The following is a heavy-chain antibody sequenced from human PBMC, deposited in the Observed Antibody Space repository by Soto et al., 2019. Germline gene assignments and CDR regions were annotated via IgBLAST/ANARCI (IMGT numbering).Heavy chain of an antibody. V-gene: IGHV4-34*01. J-gene: IGHJ6*02. CDR1: GGSFSGYY. D-gene: IGHD3-10*01. CDR3: ARGGGIMVRGVIRYSDYYYYGMDV. CDR2: INHSGST. Sequence: SETLSLTCAVYGGSFSGYYCIWGGHPPFKGLEWIGEINHSGSTNYNPSLKSRVTISVDTSKNQFSLKLSSVTAADTAVYYCARGGGIMVRGVIRYSDYYYYGMDVWGQGTTVTVSS.